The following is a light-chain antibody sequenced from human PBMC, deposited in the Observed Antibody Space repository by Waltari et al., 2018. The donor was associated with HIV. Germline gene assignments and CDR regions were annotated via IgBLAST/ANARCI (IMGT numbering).Light chain of an antibody. Sequence: QSVLTQPPSASGTPGQRVTISCSGSSSNIGSNTVNWYQQLPGTAPKLLIYSNNQRPSWVPDRCAGSKSGTSASLAISGLQSEDEADYYCAAWDDSLNGPSVVFGGGTKLTVL. CDR3: AAWDDSLNGPSVV. CDR1: SSNIGSNT. CDR2: SNN. V-gene: IGLV1-44*01. J-gene: IGLJ2*01.